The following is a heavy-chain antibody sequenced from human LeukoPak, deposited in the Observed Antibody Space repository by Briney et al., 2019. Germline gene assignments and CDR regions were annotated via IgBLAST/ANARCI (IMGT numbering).Heavy chain of an antibody. J-gene: IGHJ4*02. CDR1: GGSISSSSYY. Sequence: PSETLSLTCTVSGGSISSSSYYWGWIRQPPGKGLEWIGSIYYSGSTYYNPSLKSRVTISVDTSKNQFSLKLNSVTAADTAVYYCARVVITTANYFDYWGQGTLVIVSS. CDR2: IYYSGST. CDR3: ARVVITTANYFDY. V-gene: IGHV4-39*01. D-gene: IGHD3-22*01.